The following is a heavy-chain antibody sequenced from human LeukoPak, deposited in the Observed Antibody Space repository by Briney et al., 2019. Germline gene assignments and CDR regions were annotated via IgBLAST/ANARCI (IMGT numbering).Heavy chain of an antibody. CDR2: ISSSSVYI. D-gene: IGHD3-10*01. CDR1: GFTFSFYT. J-gene: IGHJ4*02. Sequence: GGSLRLSCAASGFTFSFYTMKWVRQAPGKGLKWVSSISSSSVYIYYADSVKGRFTISRDNAKNSLYLQMNSLRAEDTAVYYCAKTPTMVRGVIRYWGQGTLVTVSS. V-gene: IGHV3-21*04. CDR3: AKTPTMVRGVIRY.